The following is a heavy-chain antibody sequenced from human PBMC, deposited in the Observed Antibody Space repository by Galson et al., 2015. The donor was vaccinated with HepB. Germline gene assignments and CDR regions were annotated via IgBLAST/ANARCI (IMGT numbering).Heavy chain of an antibody. Sequence: SLRLSCAASGFTFKSHSMGWVRQAPGKGLGWVSAISENDGSTHYADSVKGRFTISRDNSKNTLYLQMNSVRAEDTAVYYCARDQGYCSGITCLIYDYWGQGTLVTVS. CDR1: GFTFKSHS. D-gene: IGHD2-2*01. J-gene: IGHJ4*02. V-gene: IGHV3-23*01. CDR2: ISENDGST. CDR3: ARDQGYCSGITCLIYDY.